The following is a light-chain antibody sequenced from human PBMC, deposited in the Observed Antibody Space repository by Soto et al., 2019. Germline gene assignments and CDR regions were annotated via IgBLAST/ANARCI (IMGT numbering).Light chain of an antibody. Sequence: QSALTQPASVSGSPGQSITISCTGTSSDVGGYHYVSWYQQHPGKAPKLMIYAVTNRPSGVSNRFSGSKSGNTASLTNSGLQAEDEAASSCSSYTSSITLVLFGGGTQLTVL. V-gene: IGLV2-14*03. J-gene: IGLJ2*01. CDR3: SSYTSSITLVL. CDR2: AVT. CDR1: SSDVGGYHY.